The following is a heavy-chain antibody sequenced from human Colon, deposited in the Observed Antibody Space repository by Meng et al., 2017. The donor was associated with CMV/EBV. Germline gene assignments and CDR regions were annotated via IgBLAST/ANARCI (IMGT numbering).Heavy chain of an antibody. CDR2: INPDGSST. V-gene: IGHV3-74*01. D-gene: IGHD6-13*01. Sequence: GGSPRLSCAASGFTFSTYWMHWVRQAPGKGLVWVSRINPDGSSTSYADSVKGRFTISRDNAKNTLYLQMNSLRAEDTAVYYCARGIGQQLGLPLDYWGQGTLVTVSS. CDR1: GFTFSTYW. J-gene: IGHJ4*02. CDR3: ARGIGQQLGLPLDY.